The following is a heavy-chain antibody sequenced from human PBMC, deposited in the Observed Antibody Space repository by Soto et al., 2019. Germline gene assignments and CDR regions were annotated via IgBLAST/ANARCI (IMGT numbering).Heavy chain of an antibody. Sequence: SETLSLTCTVSGGSTSPYYWSWIRQPPGKGLEWVGYIYYGGSTSYNPSLKSRVTISVDTSKNQFSLKLSSVTAADTAVYYCARRYGKNAFDIWGQGTMVTVSS. CDR3: ARRYGKNAFDI. V-gene: IGHV4-59*01. D-gene: IGHD5-18*01. CDR2: IYYGGST. J-gene: IGHJ3*02. CDR1: GGSTSPYY.